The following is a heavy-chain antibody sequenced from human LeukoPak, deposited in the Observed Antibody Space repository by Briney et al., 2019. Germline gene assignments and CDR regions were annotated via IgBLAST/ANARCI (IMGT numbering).Heavy chain of an antibody. CDR2: IYPGDSDT. Sequence: GESLKISCKGFGYSFSACWIGWVRQMPGKGLEWMGVIYPGDSDTIYSPSFRDQVTMSADRSISTAYLQWSSLKASDTAIYYCARWATGSSDFDYWGQGTLVTVSS. D-gene: IGHD1-1*01. CDR1: GYSFSACW. CDR3: ARWATGSSDFDY. J-gene: IGHJ4*02. V-gene: IGHV5-51*01.